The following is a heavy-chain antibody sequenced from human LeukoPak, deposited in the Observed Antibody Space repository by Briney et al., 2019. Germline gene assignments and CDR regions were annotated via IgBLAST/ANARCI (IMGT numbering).Heavy chain of an antibody. Sequence: SETLSLTCTVSGGSISSYYWSWIRQPPGKGLEWIGYIYYRGSTNYNPYRKSRVTISVDTSKNQSSLKLSSVTAADTAVYYCARGSPLSSSWYWFDPWGQGTLVTVSS. CDR1: GGSISSYY. CDR3: ARGSPLSSSWYWFDP. D-gene: IGHD6-13*01. J-gene: IGHJ5*02. V-gene: IGHV4-59*01. CDR2: IYYRGST.